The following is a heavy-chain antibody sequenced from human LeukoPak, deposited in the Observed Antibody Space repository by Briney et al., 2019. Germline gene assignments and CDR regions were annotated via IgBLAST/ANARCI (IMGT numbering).Heavy chain of an antibody. D-gene: IGHD1-26*01. V-gene: IGHV1-18*04. CDR2: ISAYNGNT. CDR1: GYTFTSYY. CDR3: ALSGSYAPFDY. Sequence: ASVKVSRKASGYTFTSYYMHWVRQAPGQGLEWMGWISAYNGNTNYAQKLQGRVTMTTDTSTSTAYMELRSLRSDDTAVYYCALSGSYAPFDYWGQGTLVTVSS. J-gene: IGHJ4*02.